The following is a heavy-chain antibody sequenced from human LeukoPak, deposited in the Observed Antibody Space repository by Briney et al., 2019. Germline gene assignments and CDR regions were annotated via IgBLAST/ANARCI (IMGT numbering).Heavy chain of an antibody. V-gene: IGHV1-69*13. D-gene: IGHD5-24*01. J-gene: IGHJ4*02. Sequence: ASVKVSCKASGGTFSSSAISWVRQAPGRGLEWMGGIIPIFGTANYAQKFQGRVTITADESTSTAYMELSSLRSEDTAVYYCASGRWLQLDYFDYWGQGTLVTVSS. CDR3: ASGRWLQLDYFDY. CDR1: GGTFSSSA. CDR2: IIPIFGTA.